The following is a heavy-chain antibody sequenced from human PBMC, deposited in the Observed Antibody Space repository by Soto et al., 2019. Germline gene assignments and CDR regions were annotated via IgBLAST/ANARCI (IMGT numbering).Heavy chain of an antibody. J-gene: IGHJ6*02. D-gene: IGHD2-2*01. CDR2: INPNSGGT. V-gene: IGHV1-2*02. CDR1: GYTFTGFY. CDR3: ARDGPSIVVVPAASGYYYGMDV. Sequence: GASVKVSCKASGYTFTGFYMHWARQAPGQGXEWMGWINPNSGGTNYAQKFQGRVTMTRDTSISTAYMELSRLRSDDTAVYYCARDGPSIVVVPAASGYYYGMDVWGQGTTVTVSS.